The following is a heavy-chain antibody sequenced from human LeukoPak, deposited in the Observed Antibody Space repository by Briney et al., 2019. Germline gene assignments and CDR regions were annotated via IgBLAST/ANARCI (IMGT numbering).Heavy chain of an antibody. J-gene: IGHJ4*02. CDR3: ARDFALHY. CDR2: INDDGRTT. Sequence: GGSLRLSCAASGFTFSYYWMHWVRQAPGEGLVWVSRINDDGRTTTYADSVKGRFTISRDNAKNSLYLQMNSLRAEDTAVYYCARDFALHYWGQGTLVTDSS. V-gene: IGHV3-74*03. CDR1: GFTFSYYW.